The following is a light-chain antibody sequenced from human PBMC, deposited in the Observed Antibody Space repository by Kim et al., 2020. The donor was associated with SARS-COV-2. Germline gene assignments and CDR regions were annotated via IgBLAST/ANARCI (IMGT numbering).Light chain of an antibody. Sequence: ELTQDPAVSVALGQTVRITCQGDSLRSYYASWYQQKPGQAPVLVIYGKNNRPSGIPDRFSGSSSGNTASLTITGAQAEDEADYYCNSRDSSGNPLFGGGTQLTVL. CDR3: NSRDSSGNPL. CDR1: SLRSYY. V-gene: IGLV3-19*01. J-gene: IGLJ2*01. CDR2: GKN.